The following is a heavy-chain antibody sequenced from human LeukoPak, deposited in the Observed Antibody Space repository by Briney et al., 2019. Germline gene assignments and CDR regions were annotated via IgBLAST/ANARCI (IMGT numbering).Heavy chain of an antibody. V-gene: IGHV3-74*01. J-gene: IGHJ4*02. CDR3: VPTDSSGLD. D-gene: IGHD3-22*01. CDR1: GFTFSSYW. Sequence: GGSLRLSCAASGFTFSSYWMHWVRHAPGKGLVWVSRTNTDGSSTSYVDSVKGRFTISRDNANNTMYLQMNSLRAEDTAMYYCVPTDSSGLDWGQGTLVAVSS. CDR2: TNTDGSST.